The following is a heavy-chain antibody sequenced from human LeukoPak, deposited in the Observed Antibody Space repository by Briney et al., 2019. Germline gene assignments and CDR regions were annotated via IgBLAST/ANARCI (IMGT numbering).Heavy chain of an antibody. CDR1: GLTFRLYG. Sequence: PGGSLRLSCAASGLTFRLYGMHWVRQAPGKGLEWVAVILNDGSNQYYADSVKGRFTVSRDNSKNTVFLQVNSLRADDTAVYYCARGGVNWGIDLWGQGTLVIVSS. D-gene: IGHD7-27*01. CDR3: ARGGVNWGIDL. CDR2: ILNDGSNQ. J-gene: IGHJ5*02. V-gene: IGHV3-33*01.